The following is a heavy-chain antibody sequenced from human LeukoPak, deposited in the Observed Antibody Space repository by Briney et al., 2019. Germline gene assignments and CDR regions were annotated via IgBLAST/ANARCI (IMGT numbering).Heavy chain of an antibody. CDR2: LYYSGST. CDR1: GGSMSFSSDY. J-gene: IGHJ4*02. CDR3: ARGVVAAPQTFDY. V-gene: IGHV4-39*07. Sequence: SETLSLTCTFSGGSMSFSSDYWGWIRQPPGKGLEWIGSLYYSGSTYYNPSLKSRVTISVDTSKNQFSLKLSSVTAADTAVYYCARGVVAAPQTFDYWGQGTLVTVSS. D-gene: IGHD2-15*01.